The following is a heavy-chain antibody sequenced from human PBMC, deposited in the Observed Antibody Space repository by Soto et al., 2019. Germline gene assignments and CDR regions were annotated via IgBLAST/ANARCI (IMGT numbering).Heavy chain of an antibody. D-gene: IGHD3-10*01. V-gene: IGHV3-23*01. CDR2: IGGSGDST. J-gene: IGHJ4*02. CDR1: GFTFSSYA. CDR3: AKDITNVRGVIITVGPFDY. Sequence: PGGSLRLSCETSGFTFSSYAMSWVRQAPGKGLEWVSAIGGSGDSTYHADSVKGRFTISRDNSKSTLYLQMNSLRVEDTAIYYCAKDITNVRGVIITVGPFDYWGQGALVTVSS.